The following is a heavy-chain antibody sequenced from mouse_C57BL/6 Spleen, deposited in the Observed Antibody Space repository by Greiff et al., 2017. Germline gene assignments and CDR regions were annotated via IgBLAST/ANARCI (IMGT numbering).Heavy chain of an antibody. J-gene: IGHJ2*01. CDR3: ARNWENYFDY. CDR1: GYTFTSYD. CDR2: IYPRGGST. V-gene: IGHV1-85*01. D-gene: IGHD4-1*01. Sequence: VQLQQSGPELVKPGASVKLFCKASGYTFTSYDINWVQQSPGQGLEWIGWIYPRGGSTKYPAKFKGTATLTVDTSSSTAYMELHSLTSEDAAVYFCARNWENYFDYWGQGTTLTVSS.